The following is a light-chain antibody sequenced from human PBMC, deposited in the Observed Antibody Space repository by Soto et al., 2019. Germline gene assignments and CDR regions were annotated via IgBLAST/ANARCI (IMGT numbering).Light chain of an antibody. Sequence: QSALTQPPSASGSLGQSVTISCTGTSSDVGGYKYVSWYQQHPGKAPKLLIYEVSKRPSGVPDRFSGSKSGNTASLTVSGLQAEDEADYYCSSYEDNNNFVFGTGTKVTVL. J-gene: IGLJ1*01. CDR3: SSYEDNNNFV. V-gene: IGLV2-8*01. CDR2: EVS. CDR1: SSDVGGYKY.